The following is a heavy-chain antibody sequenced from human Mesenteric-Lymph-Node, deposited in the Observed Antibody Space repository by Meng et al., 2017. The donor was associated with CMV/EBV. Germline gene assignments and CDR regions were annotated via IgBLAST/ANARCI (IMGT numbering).Heavy chain of an antibody. CDR2: IYYSGST. D-gene: IGHD2-2*02. CDR1: GFTFSDYY. J-gene: IGHJ4*02. V-gene: IGHV4-59*01. Sequence: GSLRLSCAASGFTFSDYYMSWIRQAPGKGLEWIGYIYYSGSTNYNPSLKSRVTISVDTSKNQFSLKLSSVTAADTAVYYCARGLGYCSSTSCYTGEYYFDYWGQGTLVTVSS. CDR3: ARGLGYCSSTSCYTGEYYFDY.